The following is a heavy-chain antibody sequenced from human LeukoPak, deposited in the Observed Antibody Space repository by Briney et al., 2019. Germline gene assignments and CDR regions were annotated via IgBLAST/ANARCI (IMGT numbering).Heavy chain of an antibody. D-gene: IGHD2-2*01. J-gene: IGHJ4*02. CDR3: ARPRGCGSARCNNFDY. V-gene: IGHV3-7*01. Sequence: ETLSLTCTVSGGSLSSYYWSWVRQAPGKGLEWVAKMSEDGNEIFYVDSVKGRLTISRDNTKKSLYLQLNSLRPQDSAVYYCARPRGCGSARCNNFDYWGQGTLVTVSS. CDR1: GGSLSSYY. CDR2: MSEDGNEI.